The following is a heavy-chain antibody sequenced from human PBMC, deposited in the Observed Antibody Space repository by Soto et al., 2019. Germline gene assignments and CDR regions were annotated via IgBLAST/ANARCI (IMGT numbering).Heavy chain of an antibody. CDR3: ARDPTIPYSN. CDR1: GVSITSYY. V-gene: IGHV4-59*01. CDR2: IYYSGSS. Sequence: SETLSLTCTVSGVSITSYYWSWIRQPPGKGLEWIGYIYYSGSSNYNPSLKSRVTISVDTSKNQFSLNLSSVTAAGTAVYYCARDPTIPYSNWGQGTLVTVSS. D-gene: IGHD6-13*01. J-gene: IGHJ4*02.